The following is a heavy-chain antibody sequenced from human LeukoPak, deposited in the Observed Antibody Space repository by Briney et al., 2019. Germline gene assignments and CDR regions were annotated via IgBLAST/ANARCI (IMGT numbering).Heavy chain of an antibody. CDR3: ARHLAAAGLFDY. CDR2: IYYSGST. J-gene: IGHJ4*02. CDR1: GGSISSSSYY. D-gene: IGHD6-13*01. Sequence: SETLSLTCTVSGGSISSSSYYWGWIRQPPGTGLEWIGSIYYSGSTYYNPSLKSRVTISVDTSKNQFSLKLSSVTAADTAVYYCARHLAAAGLFDYWGQGTLVTVSS. V-gene: IGHV4-39*01.